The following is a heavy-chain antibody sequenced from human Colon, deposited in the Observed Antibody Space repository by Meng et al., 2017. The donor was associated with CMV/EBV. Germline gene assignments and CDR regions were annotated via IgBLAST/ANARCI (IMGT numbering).Heavy chain of an antibody. V-gene: IGHV4-34*01. CDR2: INQSGST. CDR3: AREAGPFFGVIVYDS. CDR1: GGSLSGYY. J-gene: IGHJ4*02. D-gene: IGHD3-3*01. Sequence: QEQVQLWLSGLLKTSATLARTCCVSGGSLSGYYWTWIRQSPGKGLEWIGEINQSGSTNYNPSLKSRVTVSVDTSKNQFSLRVTSVTATDSALYYCAREAGPFFGVIVYDSWGQGTLVTVSS.